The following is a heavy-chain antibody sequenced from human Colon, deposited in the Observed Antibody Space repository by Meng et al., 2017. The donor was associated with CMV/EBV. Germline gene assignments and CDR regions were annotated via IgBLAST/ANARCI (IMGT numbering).Heavy chain of an antibody. CDR3: TRDPNVLRFWELSLRIFDY. V-gene: IGHV1-2*02. Sequence: ASVKVSCKASGYTFTGYYMHWLRQAPGQGLEWMGWINPNSGDTNYAQKSQGRVTMTRDTSISTAYMELSRLRPGDTAVYYCTRDPNVLRFWELSLRIFDYWGKGTLVTVSS. J-gene: IGHJ4*02. CDR1: GYTFTGYY. D-gene: IGHD3-3*01. CDR2: INPNSGDT.